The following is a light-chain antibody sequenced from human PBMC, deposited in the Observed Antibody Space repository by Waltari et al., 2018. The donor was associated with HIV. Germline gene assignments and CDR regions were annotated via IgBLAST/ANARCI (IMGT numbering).Light chain of an antibody. CDR3: QSTDTSGTYWV. V-gene: IGLV3-25*03. Sequence: SYELTQPPSVSVSPGQTARITCSGDALSKQSAYWYQQKPGQAPVLMINKDSERPSGIPERFSGSSTGTTVTLTISGVQAEDEADYYCQSTDTSGTYWVFGGGTKLTVL. CDR1: ALSKQS. J-gene: IGLJ3*02. CDR2: KDS.